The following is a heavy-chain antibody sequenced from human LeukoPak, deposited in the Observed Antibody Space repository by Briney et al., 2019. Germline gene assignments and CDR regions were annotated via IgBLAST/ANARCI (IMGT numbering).Heavy chain of an antibody. CDR2: IIPIFGTA. D-gene: IGHD3-22*01. V-gene: IGHV1-69*13. J-gene: IGHJ4*02. Sequence: ASVKVSCKASGYTFTSYGISWVRQAPGQGLEWMGGIIPIFGTANYAQKFQGRVTITADVSTSTAYMELNSLRSEDTAVYFCARLKTYYYDTDNYYETYNFDYWGQGTLVTVSS. CDR3: ARLKTYYYDTDNYYETYNFDY. CDR1: GYTFTSYG.